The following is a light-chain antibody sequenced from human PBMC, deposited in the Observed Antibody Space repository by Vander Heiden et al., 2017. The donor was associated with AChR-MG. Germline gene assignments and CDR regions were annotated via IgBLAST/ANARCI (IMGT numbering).Light chain of an antibody. CDR1: QDISNY. Sequence: DIQMTQSPSSLSASVGDRVTITCQASQDISNYLNWYQQKPGKAPKLLIYDASNLEIGVPSRFSGSGSGTDFTFTISSLQPEDIATYYCQQEDNLPGTFGQGTKLEIK. J-gene: IGKJ2*01. V-gene: IGKV1-33*01. CDR3: QQEDNLPGT. CDR2: DAS.